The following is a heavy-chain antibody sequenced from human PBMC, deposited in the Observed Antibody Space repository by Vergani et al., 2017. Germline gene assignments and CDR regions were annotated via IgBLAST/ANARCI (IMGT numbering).Heavy chain of an antibody. CDR3: ARAPPYDRSGYYTFDY. V-gene: IGHV1-18*01. CDR1: GYTFTSYG. J-gene: IGHJ4*02. Sequence: QVQLVQSGAEVKKPGASVKVSCKVSGYTFTSYGISWVRQAPGQGLEWMGWISAYNGNTNYAQKLQGRVTMTTDTSTSTAYMELRSLRSDDSAVYYCARAPPYDRSGYYTFDYWGQGTLVTVSS. CDR2: ISAYNGNT. D-gene: IGHD3-22*01.